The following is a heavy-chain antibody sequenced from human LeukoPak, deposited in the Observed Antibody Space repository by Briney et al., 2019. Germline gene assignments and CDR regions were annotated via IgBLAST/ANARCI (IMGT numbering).Heavy chain of an antibody. V-gene: IGHV3-74*01. CDR3: VRDHNWVFDY. CDR2: INTDGSST. D-gene: IGHD1-20*01. CDR1: GFTYSSYW. J-gene: IGHJ4*02. Sequence: GSLRLSCAASGFTYSSYWMHWVRQAPGKGLVWVSRINTDGSSTNYAESVKGRFTISRDDARNSQHLQMNSLRAEDTAVYYCVRDHNWVFDYWGQGTLVTASS.